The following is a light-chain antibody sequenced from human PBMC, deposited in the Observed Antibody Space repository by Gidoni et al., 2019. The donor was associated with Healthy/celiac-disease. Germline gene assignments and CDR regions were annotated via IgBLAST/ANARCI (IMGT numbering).Light chain of an antibody. V-gene: IGLV1-40*01. CDR1: SSNIGAGYD. Sequence: SVLTQPPSVSGAPGQRVTISCTGSSSNIGAGYDVHWYQQLPGTAPNLLIYGNSNRPSVVPDRFSGSQSGTSASLAITGLQAEDAADYSCQSYDSSLSGWVFGGGTKLTVL. CDR2: GNS. CDR3: QSYDSSLSGWV. J-gene: IGLJ3*02.